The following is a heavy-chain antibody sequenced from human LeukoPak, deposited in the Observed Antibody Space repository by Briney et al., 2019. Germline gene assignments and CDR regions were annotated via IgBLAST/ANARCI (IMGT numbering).Heavy chain of an antibody. Sequence: GASVKVSCRASGYTFTSYAMHWVRQAPGQRLEWMGWINAGNGNTKYSQKFQGRVTITRDTSASTAYMELSSLRSEDTAVYYRASTRPYSGSYYGDAFDIWGQGTMVTVSS. CDR2: INAGNGNT. D-gene: IGHD1-26*01. CDR3: ASTRPYSGSYYGDAFDI. CDR1: GYTFTSYA. J-gene: IGHJ3*02. V-gene: IGHV1-3*01.